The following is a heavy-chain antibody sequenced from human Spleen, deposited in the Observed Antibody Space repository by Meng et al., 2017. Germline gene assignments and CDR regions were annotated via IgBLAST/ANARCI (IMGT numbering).Heavy chain of an antibody. D-gene: IGHD6-19*01. CDR3: ARGDSGWYTGWDWFDP. V-gene: IGHV4-31*03. CDR1: GGSISSGGYY. CDR2: INHSGST. Sequence: QWQLPESGPGLVKPSPTLSLTCPVSGGSISSGGYYWSWIRQHPGKGLEWIGEINHSGSTNYNPSLKSRVTISVDTSKNQFSLKLSSVTAADTAVYYCARGDSGWYTGWDWFDPWGQGTLVTVSS. J-gene: IGHJ5*02.